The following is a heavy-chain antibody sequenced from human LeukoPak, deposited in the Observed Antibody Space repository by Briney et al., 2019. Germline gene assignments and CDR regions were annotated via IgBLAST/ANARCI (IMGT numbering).Heavy chain of an antibody. CDR2: ISSSSSYI. V-gene: IGHV3-21*01. CDR1: GFTFSSYS. CDR3: ARAYCGGDCYSSLDY. D-gene: IGHD2-21*02. J-gene: IGHJ4*02. Sequence: GGSLRLSCAASGFTFSSYSMNWVRQAPGKGLVWVSSISSSSSYIYYADSVKGRFTISRDNAKNSLYLQMNSLRAEDTAVYYCARAYCGGDCYSSLDYWGRGTLVTVSS.